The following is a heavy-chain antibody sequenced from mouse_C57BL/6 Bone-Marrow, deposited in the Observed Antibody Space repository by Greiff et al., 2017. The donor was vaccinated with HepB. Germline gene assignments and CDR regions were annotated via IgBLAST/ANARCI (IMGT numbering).Heavy chain of an antibody. CDR2: IWRGGST. V-gene: IGHV2-5*01. CDR1: GFSLTSYG. J-gene: IGHJ4*01. CDR3: AKKRLHYYAMDY. Sequence: VQLQQSGPGLVQPSQSLSITCTVSGFSLTSYGVHWVRQSPGKGLEWLGVIWRGGSTDYNAAFLSRLSITKDNSKSQVFFKMNSLQADDTAIYYCAKKRLHYYAMDYWGQGTSVTVSS. D-gene: IGHD3-2*02.